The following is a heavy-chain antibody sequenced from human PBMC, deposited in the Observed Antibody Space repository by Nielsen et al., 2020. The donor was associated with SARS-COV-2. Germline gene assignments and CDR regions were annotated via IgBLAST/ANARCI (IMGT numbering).Heavy chain of an antibody. CDR3: AKDITDSGYDNWFDP. Sequence: GGSLRLSCAASGFTFSSYGMHWVRQAPGKGLEWVAVISYDGSNKYYADSVKGRFTISRDNSKNTLYLQMNSLRAEDTAVYYCAKDITDSGYDNWFDPWGQGTLVTVSS. J-gene: IGHJ5*02. D-gene: IGHD5-12*01. CDR2: ISYDGSNK. CDR1: GFTFSSYG. V-gene: IGHV3-30*18.